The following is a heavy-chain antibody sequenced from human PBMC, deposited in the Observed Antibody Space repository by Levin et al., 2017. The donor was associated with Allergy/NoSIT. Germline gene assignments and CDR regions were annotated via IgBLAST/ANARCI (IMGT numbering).Heavy chain of an antibody. Sequence: PGGSLRLSCAASGFTFSTYGMNWVRQAPGKGLEWLSYISSSSSPTHYADSVKGRFTISRDNGKNSLYLQMNSLRDEDTAVYYCASGDFDALDMWGHGTMVTVSS. CDR1: GFTFSTYG. V-gene: IGHV3-48*02. CDR3: ASGDFDALDM. J-gene: IGHJ3*02. CDR2: ISSSSSPT. D-gene: IGHD3-10*01.